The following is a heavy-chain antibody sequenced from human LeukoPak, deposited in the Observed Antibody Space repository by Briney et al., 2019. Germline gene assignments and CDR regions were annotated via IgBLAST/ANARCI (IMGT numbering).Heavy chain of an antibody. J-gene: IGHJ6*03. D-gene: IGHD2-21*01. CDR2: MNPTSGDT. CDR1: GYTFGDYD. V-gene: IGHV1-8*01. Sequence: SVKLSSTASGYTFGDYDVNVVRQARGQGLEWKGWMNPTSGDTGYAQKFQGRVTMTRSMSRNTAYMELSRLRSEDTAVYFCARVVMKAFYYYYMDVWGKGTTIIISS. CDR3: ARVVMKAFYYYYMDV.